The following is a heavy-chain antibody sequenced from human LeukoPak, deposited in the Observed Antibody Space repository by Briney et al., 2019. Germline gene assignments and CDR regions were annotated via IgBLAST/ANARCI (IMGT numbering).Heavy chain of an antibody. V-gene: IGHV4-59*01. J-gene: IGHJ5*02. CDR2: IYYSGST. D-gene: IGHD3-22*01. Sequence: SETLSLTCTVSGGSISSYYWSWIRQPPGKGLEWIGYIYYSGSTNYNPSLKSRVTISVDASKNQFSLKLSSVTAADTAVYYCARIGVNYYDSGGYPGPLGWFDPWGQGTLVTVSS. CDR3: ARIGVNYYDSGGYPGPLGWFDP. CDR1: GGSISSYY.